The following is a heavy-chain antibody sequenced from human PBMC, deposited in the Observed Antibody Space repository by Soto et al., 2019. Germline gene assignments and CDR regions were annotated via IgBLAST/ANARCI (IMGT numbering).Heavy chain of an antibody. J-gene: IGHJ2*01. V-gene: IGHV3-30*18. CDR2: ISHDGTVQ. D-gene: IGHD2-15*01. CDR3: VKEVTPKASKWYFAL. Sequence: QVQLVESGGGVVQPGRSLRLSCAASGFTFSSYGMQWVRQAPGKGLEWVAVISHDGTVQDCAESVKGRFTLSRDNSKNTLYLQMDSLSAEDTAMYYCVKEVTPKASKWYFALWGRGTLVTVSS. CDR1: GFTFSSYG.